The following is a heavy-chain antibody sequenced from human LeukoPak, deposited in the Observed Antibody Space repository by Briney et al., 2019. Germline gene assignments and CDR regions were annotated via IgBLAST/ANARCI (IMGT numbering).Heavy chain of an antibody. CDR1: GGSFSGYY. J-gene: IGHJ6*03. CDR3: ARIRYFDWFYYYMDV. V-gene: IGHV4-34*01. CDR2: INHSGST. D-gene: IGHD3-9*01. Sequence: SETLSLTCAVYGGSFSGYYWSWIRQPPGKGLEWVGEINHSGSTNYNPSLKSRVTISVDTSKNQFSLKLSSVTAADTAVYYCARIRYFDWFYYYMDVWGKGTTVTVSS.